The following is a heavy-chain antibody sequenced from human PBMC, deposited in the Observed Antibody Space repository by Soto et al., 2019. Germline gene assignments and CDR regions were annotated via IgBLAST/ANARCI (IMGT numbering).Heavy chain of an antibody. CDR3: ARTSGITGTTPNYYYGMDA. CDR2: INSDGSST. CDR1: GFTFSSYW. V-gene: IGHV3-74*01. Sequence: GGSLRLSCAASGFTFSSYWMHWVRQAPGKGLVWVSRINSDGSSTSYADSVKGRFTISRDNAKNTLYLQMNSLRAEDTAVYYCARTSGITGTTPNYYYGMDAWGQGTTVTVSS. D-gene: IGHD1-7*01. J-gene: IGHJ6*02.